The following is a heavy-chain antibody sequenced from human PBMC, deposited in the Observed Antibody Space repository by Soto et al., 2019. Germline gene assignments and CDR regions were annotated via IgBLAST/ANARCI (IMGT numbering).Heavy chain of an antibody. J-gene: IGHJ3*02. CDR1: AGTFSSYA. Sequence: SVKVSCKASAGTFSSYALRWVRQAPGQGLEWMGGIIPIFGTANYAQKFQGRVTITADESTSTAYMELSSLRSEDTAVYYCARDSGPQLWPYDASDIWGQGTMVTASS. CDR2: IIPIFGTA. CDR3: ARDSGPQLWPYDASDI. V-gene: IGHV1-69*13. D-gene: IGHD5-18*01.